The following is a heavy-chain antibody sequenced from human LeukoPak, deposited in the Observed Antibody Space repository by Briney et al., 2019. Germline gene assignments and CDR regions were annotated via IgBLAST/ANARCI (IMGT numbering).Heavy chain of an antibody. D-gene: IGHD6-13*01. Sequence: GGSLRLSCAASGFIFSSFEVNRVRQAPGKGLEWVSSSTGSDNIHYADAVEGRFTSSRDNAKDSVYLQMNSLRAEDTAVYYCARDRGSAAAGTWYYAMDVWGQGTTVTVSS. CDR3: ARDRGSAAAGTWYYAMDV. J-gene: IGHJ6*02. CDR1: GFIFSSFE. V-gene: IGHV3-48*03. CDR2: STGSDNI.